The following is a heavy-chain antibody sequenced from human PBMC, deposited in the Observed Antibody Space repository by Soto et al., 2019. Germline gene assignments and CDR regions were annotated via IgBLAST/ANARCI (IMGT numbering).Heavy chain of an antibody. D-gene: IGHD3-9*01. V-gene: IGHV3-21*01. CDR2: ISSSSGYI. CDR3: ARDSGVYYDILTGYYAGPTFDY. J-gene: IGHJ4*02. CDR1: GFTFSSYS. Sequence: GGSLRLSCAASGFTFSSYSMNWVRQAPGKGLEWVSSISSSSGYIYYADSVKGRFTISRDNAKNSLYLQMNSLRAEDTAVYYCARDSGVYYDILTGYYAGPTFDYWGQGTLVTVSS.